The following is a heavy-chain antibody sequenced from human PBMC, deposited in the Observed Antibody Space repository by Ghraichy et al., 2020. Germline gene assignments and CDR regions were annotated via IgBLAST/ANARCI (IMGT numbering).Heavy chain of an antibody. D-gene: IGHD3-9*01. V-gene: IGHV4-61*01. CDR3: ARDNRSTYYDILTGYYQKNYYYYGMDV. CDR1: GGSVSSGSYY. J-gene: IGHJ6*02. CDR2: IYYSGST. Sequence: SETLSLTCTVSGGSVSSGSYYWSWIRQPPGKGLEWIGYIYYSGSTNYNPSLKSRVTISVDTSKNQFSLKLSSVTAADTAVYYCARDNRSTYYDILTGYYQKNYYYYGMDVWGQGTTVTVSS.